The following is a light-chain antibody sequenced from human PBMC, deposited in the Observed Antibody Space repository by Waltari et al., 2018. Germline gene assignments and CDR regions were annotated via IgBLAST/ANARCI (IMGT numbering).Light chain of an antibody. CDR2: KAS. CDR1: QSISKW. J-gene: IGKJ4*01. CDR3: QQYNSYSLLS. V-gene: IGKV1-5*03. Sequence: DIQMTQSPSTLSASVGDRVIFSCWASQSISKWLAWYQQKPGKAPKLLIYKASTLESGVPARFSGSGSGTEFTLTISSLQPEDFATYYCQQYNSYSLLSFGGGTKVEIK.